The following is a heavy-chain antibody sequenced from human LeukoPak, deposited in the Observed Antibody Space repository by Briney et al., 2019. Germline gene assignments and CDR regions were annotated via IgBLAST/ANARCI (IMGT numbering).Heavy chain of an antibody. Sequence: GGSLRLSCAASGFTFSSYAMSWVRQAPGKGLEWVSAISGSGGSTYYADSVKGRFTISRDNSKNTLYLQMNSLRAEDTAVYYCASKKDRGILWFGEFYGMDVWGRGTTVTVSS. V-gene: IGHV3-23*01. CDR2: ISGSGGST. J-gene: IGHJ6*02. D-gene: IGHD3-10*01. CDR1: GFTFSSYA. CDR3: ASKKDRGILWFGEFYGMDV.